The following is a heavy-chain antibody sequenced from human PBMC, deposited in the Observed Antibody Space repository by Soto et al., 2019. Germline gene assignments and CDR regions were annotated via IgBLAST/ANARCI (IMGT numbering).Heavy chain of an antibody. V-gene: IGHV4-39*01. D-gene: IGHD2-15*01. CDR1: GGSISSSSYY. CDR2: IYYSGST. CDR3: ASPKANCSGGSCYSEGFGY. Sequence: QLQLQESGPGLVKPSETLSLTCTVSGGSISSSSYYWGWIRQPPGKGLEWIGSIYYSGSTYYNPSLKSRVTISVDTSKNQFSLKLSSVAAADAAVYYCASPKANCSGGSCYSEGFGYWGQGTLVTVSS. J-gene: IGHJ4*02.